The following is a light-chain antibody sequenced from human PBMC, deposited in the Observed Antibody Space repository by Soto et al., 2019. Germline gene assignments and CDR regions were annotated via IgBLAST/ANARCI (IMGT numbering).Light chain of an antibody. CDR2: EGS. Sequence: QSVLTQPASVSGSPGQSITISCTGTSSDVGSYNLVSWYQQHPGKAPKLMIYEGSKRPSGVSTRFSGSKSANTASLTISGLQAEDEADYYCCSYAGSSTFVVFGGGTKVTVL. J-gene: IGLJ2*01. CDR3: CSYAGSSTFVV. V-gene: IGLV2-23*03. CDR1: SSDVGSYNL.